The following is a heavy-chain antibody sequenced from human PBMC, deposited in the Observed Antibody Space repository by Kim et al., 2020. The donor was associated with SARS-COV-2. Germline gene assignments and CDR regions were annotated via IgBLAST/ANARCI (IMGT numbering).Heavy chain of an antibody. V-gene: IGHV3-11*01. D-gene: IGHD6-19*01. Sequence: SVKGRFTISRDNAKNSLYLQMNGLRAEDTAVYYCARGQQWLVPEASYMDVWGKGTTVTVSS. J-gene: IGHJ6*03. CDR3: ARGQQWLVPEASYMDV.